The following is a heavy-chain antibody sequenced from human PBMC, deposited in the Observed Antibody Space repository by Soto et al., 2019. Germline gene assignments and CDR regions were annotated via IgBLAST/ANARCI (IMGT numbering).Heavy chain of an antibody. CDR3: AKPAGYCSSTSCYALYYYYGMDV. J-gene: IGHJ6*01. CDR1: GCAFSSYE. CDR2: ISGSGGST. V-gene: IGHV3-23*01. Sequence: HLEGSRRRSCPASGCAFSSYEMSWVRQAPWKGLEWVSCISGSGGSTYYADSVKGRFTISRDNSKNTLYLQMNRLRAEDTAVYYCAKPAGYCSSTSCYALYYYYGMDVWGQGTTVTVSS. D-gene: IGHD2-2*01.